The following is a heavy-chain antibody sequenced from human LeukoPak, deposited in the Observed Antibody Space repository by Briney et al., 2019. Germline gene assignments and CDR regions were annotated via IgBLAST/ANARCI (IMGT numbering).Heavy chain of an antibody. V-gene: IGHV1-46*01. CDR3: ARDRYYDTKPADAFDI. CDR1: GYTFTSYY. CDR2: INPSGGST. Sequence: ASVKVSCKASGYTFTSYYMHWVRQAPGQGLEWMGIINPSGGSTSYAQKFQGRVTMTRDMSTSTVYMELSSLRSEDTAVYYCARDRYYDTKPADAFDIWGQGTMVTVSS. J-gene: IGHJ3*02. D-gene: IGHD3-22*01.